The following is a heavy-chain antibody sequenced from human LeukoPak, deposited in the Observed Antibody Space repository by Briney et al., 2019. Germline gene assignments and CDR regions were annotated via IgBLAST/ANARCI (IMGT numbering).Heavy chain of an antibody. CDR3: ARDWSGIHCTGYRCQSLDY. V-gene: IGHV1-2*02. Sequence: GASVKVSCKASGYIFTDYNIHWVRQAPGQGLEWMGWMNPNTGGTNYAQKFQGRVTMTRDTSITTAYMELNRLRFDDTAIYYCARDWSGIHCTGYRCQSLDYWGQGSLVTVSS. D-gene: IGHD2-8*02. CDR2: MNPNTGGT. J-gene: IGHJ4*02. CDR1: GYIFTDYN.